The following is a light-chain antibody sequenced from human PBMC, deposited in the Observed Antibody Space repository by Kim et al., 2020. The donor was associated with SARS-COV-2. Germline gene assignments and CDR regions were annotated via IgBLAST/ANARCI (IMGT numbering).Light chain of an antibody. J-gene: IGKJ4*01. Sequence: LAPGERATLSCRASQSITTNYVAWYQQKPGQTPRLLIYGASSRATGIPDRFSGSGSGTDFTLTISRLKPEDFAVYYCQQYGGSARFGGGTKVDIK. CDR1: QSITTNY. CDR3: QQYGGSAR. V-gene: IGKV3-20*01. CDR2: GAS.